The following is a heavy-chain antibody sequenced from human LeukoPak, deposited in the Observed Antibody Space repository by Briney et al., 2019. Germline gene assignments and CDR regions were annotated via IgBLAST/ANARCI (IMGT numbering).Heavy chain of an antibody. D-gene: IGHD3-22*01. Sequence: GGSLRLSCAASGFTFSSSAMSWVRQVPGKGLEWVGRIRSNSDGGTIDYAAPVKGRFTLSRDDSKTTLYLQMNSLQTEDTAVYYCATDFYDSTWGQGTLVTVSS. CDR2: IRSNSDGGTI. CDR1: GFTFSSSA. V-gene: IGHV3-15*01. J-gene: IGHJ5*02. CDR3: ATDFYDST.